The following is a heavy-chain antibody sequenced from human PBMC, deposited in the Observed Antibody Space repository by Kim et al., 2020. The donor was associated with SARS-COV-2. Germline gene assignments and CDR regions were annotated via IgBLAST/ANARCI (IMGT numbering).Heavy chain of an antibody. J-gene: IGHJ5*02. V-gene: IGHV4-59*13. CDR2: IYYSGST. CDR1: GGSISSYY. D-gene: IGHD3-10*01. Sequence: SETLSLTCTVSGGSISSYYWSWIRQPPGKGLEWIGYIYYSGSTNYNPSLKSRVTISVDTSKNQFSLKLSSVTAADTAVYYCPRGQPPYYYGSGSYYSPDWFGPWGQGTLVTVSS. CDR3: PRGQPPYYYGSGSYYSPDWFGP.